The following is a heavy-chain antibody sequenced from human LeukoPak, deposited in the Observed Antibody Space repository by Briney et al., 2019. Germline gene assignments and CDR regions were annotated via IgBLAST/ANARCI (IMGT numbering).Heavy chain of an antibody. D-gene: IGHD3-22*01. V-gene: IGHV5-51*01. Sequence: GESLKISCKGSGYGFTSYWIGWVRQMPGKGLEWMGIIYPGDSDTRYSPSFQGQVTISADKSISTAYLQWSSLKASDTAMYYCARMYYYDSSGYPENWFDPWGQGTLVTVSS. J-gene: IGHJ5*02. CDR3: ARMYYYDSSGYPENWFDP. CDR1: GYGFTSYW. CDR2: IYPGDSDT.